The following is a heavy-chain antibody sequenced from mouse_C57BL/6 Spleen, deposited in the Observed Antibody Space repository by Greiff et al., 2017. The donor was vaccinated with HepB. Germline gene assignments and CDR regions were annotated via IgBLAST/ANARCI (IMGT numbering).Heavy chain of an antibody. CDR2: IDPSDSET. Sequence: QVQLQQPGAELVRPGSSVKLSCKASGYTFTSYWMHWVKQRPIQGLEWIGNIDPSDSETHYNQKFKDKATLTVDKSSSTAYMQLSSLTSEDSAVYYCARGGGSPIFAYWGQGTLVTVSA. V-gene: IGHV1-52*01. CDR3: ARGGGSPIFAY. D-gene: IGHD1-1*01. J-gene: IGHJ3*01. CDR1: GYTFTSYW.